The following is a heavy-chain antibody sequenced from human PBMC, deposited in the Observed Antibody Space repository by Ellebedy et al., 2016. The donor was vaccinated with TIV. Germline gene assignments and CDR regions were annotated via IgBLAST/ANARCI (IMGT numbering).Heavy chain of an antibody. V-gene: IGHV3-23*01. CDR2: ISHTGSRT. CDR3: AKGRGGGSDSSAPRYYFDY. CDR1: GFTFSSYA. D-gene: IGHD3-22*01. Sequence: GESLKISCVASGFTFSSYAMSWVRQAPGKGLEWVSTISHTGSRTYYADSVEGRFTISRDNSKKTLYLQMNSLRAEDTAIYYCAKGRGGGSDSSAPRYYFDYWGLGTLVTVSS. J-gene: IGHJ4*02.